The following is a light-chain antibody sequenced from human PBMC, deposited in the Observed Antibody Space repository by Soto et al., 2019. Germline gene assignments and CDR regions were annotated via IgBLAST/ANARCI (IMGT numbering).Light chain of an antibody. J-gene: IGKJ1*01. V-gene: IGKV1-5*01. Sequence: DLQMTQSPSTLSSSVSETFTVTCRASQSVSGWLAWYQQKPGEAPKLLIYDASALPRGVPSRFSGSGSGTKFTLTIASLQPDDFATYYCQQYETFSGTFGPGTKVDIK. CDR1: QSVSGW. CDR3: QQYETFSGT. CDR2: DAS.